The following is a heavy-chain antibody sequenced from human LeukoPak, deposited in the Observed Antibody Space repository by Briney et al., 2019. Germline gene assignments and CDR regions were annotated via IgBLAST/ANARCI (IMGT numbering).Heavy chain of an antibody. D-gene: IGHD4-17*01. CDR2: IYHSGST. CDR1: GGSISSSNW. J-gene: IGHJ4*02. CDR3: ARGHDYGDYAHFDY. Sequence: TLSLTCAVSGGSISSSNWWSWVRQPPGKGLEWIGEIYHSGSTNYNPSLKSRVTTSVDKSKNQFSLKLSSVTAADTAVYYCARGHDYGDYAHFDYWGQGTLVTVSS. V-gene: IGHV4-4*02.